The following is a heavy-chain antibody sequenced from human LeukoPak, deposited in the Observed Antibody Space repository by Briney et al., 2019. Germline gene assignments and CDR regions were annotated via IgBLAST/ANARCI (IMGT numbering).Heavy chain of an antibody. V-gene: IGHV1-18*01. D-gene: IGHD2-15*01. CDR1: GYTFTSYG. CDR3: ARASLEGYCSGGSCSDGHFDY. CDR2: ISAYNGNT. J-gene: IGHJ4*02. Sequence: ASVKVSCKASGYTFTSYGISWVRQAPGQGLEWMGWISAYNGNTNYAQKLQGRVTMTTDTSTNTAYMELRSLRSDDTAVYYCARASLEGYCSGGSCSDGHFDYWGQGTLVTVSS.